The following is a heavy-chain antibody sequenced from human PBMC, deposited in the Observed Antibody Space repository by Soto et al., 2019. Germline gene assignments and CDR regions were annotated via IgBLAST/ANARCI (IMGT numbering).Heavy chain of an antibody. V-gene: IGHV4-34*01. CDR1: GGSFSGYY. CDR3: ARGRVWSGYYDYYYYMDV. J-gene: IGHJ6*03. CDR2: INHSGST. D-gene: IGHD3-3*01. Sequence: PSETLSLTFAFYGGSFSGYYWSWIRQPPGKGLEWIGEINHSGSTNYNPSLKSRVTISVDTSKNQFSLKLSSVTAADTAVYYCARGRVWSGYYDYYYYMDVWGKGTTVTVSS.